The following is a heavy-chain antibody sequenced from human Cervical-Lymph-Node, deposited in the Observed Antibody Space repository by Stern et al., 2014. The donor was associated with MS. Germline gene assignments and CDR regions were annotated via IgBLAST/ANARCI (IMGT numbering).Heavy chain of an antibody. CDR1: GFTFSSYW. Sequence: EVQLVESGGGLVQPGGSLRLSWAASGFTFSSYWMHWVRQAPGKGLVWVSRINSDGSSTSNADSVKGRFPISRDNAKNTLYLQMNSLRAEDTAVYYCARDPSYCGGDCYANWFDPWGQGTLVTVSS. D-gene: IGHD2-21*02. J-gene: IGHJ5*02. CDR2: INSDGSST. V-gene: IGHV3-74*01. CDR3: ARDPSYCGGDCYANWFDP.